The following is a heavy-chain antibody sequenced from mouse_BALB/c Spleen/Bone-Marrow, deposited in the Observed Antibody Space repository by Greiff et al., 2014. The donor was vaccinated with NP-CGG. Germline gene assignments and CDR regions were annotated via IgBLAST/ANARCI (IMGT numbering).Heavy chain of an antibody. D-gene: IGHD2-2*01. CDR3: ARGVNGYDGYWYFDV. CDR1: GYTFTSYW. J-gene: IGHJ1*01. V-gene: IGHV1-69*02. Sequence: VQLQESGAELVKPGASVKLSCKASGYTFTSYWMHWVKQRPGQGLEWIGEIDPSDSYTNYNQKFKGKATLTVDKSSSTAYMQLSSLTSEDSAVYYCARGVNGYDGYWYFDVWGAGTTITVSS. CDR2: IDPSDSYT.